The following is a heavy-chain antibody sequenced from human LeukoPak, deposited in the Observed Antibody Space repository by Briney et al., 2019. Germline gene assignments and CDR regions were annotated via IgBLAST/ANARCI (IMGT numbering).Heavy chain of an antibody. J-gene: IGHJ4*02. CDR2: ISLYGAYM. CDR3: SSSPYTSSWSHYYIDS. D-gene: IGHD6-13*01. Sequence: GGSLRLSCAASGFTFSSYAMNWVRQAPGKGLEWVSSISLYGAYMYYADSVRGRFTISRDDAKNSLYLQMNSLRADDTALYYCSSSPYTSSWSHYYIDSWGQGTLLTVSS. CDR1: GFTFSSYA. V-gene: IGHV3-21*01.